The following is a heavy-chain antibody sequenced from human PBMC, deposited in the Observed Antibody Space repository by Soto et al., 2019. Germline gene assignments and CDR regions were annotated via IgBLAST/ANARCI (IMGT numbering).Heavy chain of an antibody. CDR1: GFTFSNAW. CDR2: IKSKTDGGTT. CDR3: TTRTLRLLEWLYHGLDAFDI. V-gene: IGHV3-15*01. J-gene: IGHJ3*02. D-gene: IGHD3-3*01. Sequence: GGSLRLSCAASGFTFSNAWMSWVRQAPGKGLEWVGRIKSKTDGGTTDYAAPVKGRFTISRDDSKNTLYLQMNSLKTEDTAVYYCTTRTLRLLEWLYHGLDAFDICGQGTMVTVS.